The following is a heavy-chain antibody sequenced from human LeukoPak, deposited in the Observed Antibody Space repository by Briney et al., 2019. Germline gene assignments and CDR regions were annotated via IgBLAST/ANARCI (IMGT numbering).Heavy chain of an antibody. CDR1: GYTFTSYG. CDR3: ARDLGSGWFNGWFDP. CDR2: ISAYNGNT. J-gene: IGHJ5*02. Sequence: APVKVSCKASGYTFTSYGISWVRQAPGQGLEWMGWISAYNGNTNYAQKLQGRVTMTTDTSTSTAYMELRSLRSDDTAVYYCARDLGSGWFNGWFDPWGQGTLVTVSS. D-gene: IGHD6-19*01. V-gene: IGHV1-18*01.